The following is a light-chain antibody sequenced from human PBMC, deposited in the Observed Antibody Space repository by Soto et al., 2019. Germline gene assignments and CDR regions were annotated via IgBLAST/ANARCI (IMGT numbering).Light chain of an antibody. Sequence: EIVMTQSPATLSVSPGESATLSCRASQSVSNNLIWYQQKPGQPPRRLIYGASTRATSVPGRFSGSGSGTEFTLTNSRVEPEYFSLYYSQQPATFGPGTKVDFK. CDR3: QQPAT. CDR2: GAS. CDR1: QSVSNN. V-gene: IGKV3-15*01. J-gene: IGKJ3*01.